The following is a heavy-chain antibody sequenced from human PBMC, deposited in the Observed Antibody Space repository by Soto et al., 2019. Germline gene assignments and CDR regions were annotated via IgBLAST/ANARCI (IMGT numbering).Heavy chain of an antibody. D-gene: IGHD4-17*01. CDR2: INAGNGNT. CDR1: GYTFTSYA. V-gene: IGHV1-3*01. CDR3: ARDLSTVARYYNWFDP. J-gene: IGHJ5*02. Sequence: ASVKVSCKASGYTFTSYAMHWVRQAPGQRLEWMGWINAGNGNTKYSQKFQGRVTITRDTSASTAYMELSSLRSEDTAVYYCARDLSTVARYYNWFDPWGQGTLVTVSS.